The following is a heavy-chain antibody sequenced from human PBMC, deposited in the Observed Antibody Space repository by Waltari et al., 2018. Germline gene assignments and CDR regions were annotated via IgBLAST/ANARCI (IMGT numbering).Heavy chain of an antibody. D-gene: IGHD1-7*01. J-gene: IGHJ4*02. CDR2: VDPEDGET. CDR1: GYTFTDYY. V-gene: IGHV1-69-2*01. Sequence: EVQLVQSGAEVKKPGATVKISCKASGYTFTDYYMHWVHQAPGKGLEWMGRVDPEDGETIYAEKFQGRVTITADTSTDTAYMELSSMRSEDTAVYYCARALELRPGPFDYWGQGTLVTVSS. CDR3: ARALELRPGPFDY.